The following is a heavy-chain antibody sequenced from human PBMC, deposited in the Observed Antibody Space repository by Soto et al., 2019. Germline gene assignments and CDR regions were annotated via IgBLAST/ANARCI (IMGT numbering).Heavy chain of an antibody. CDR3: AKDFLDTIFGVENYGRDV. V-gene: IGHV3-30*18. J-gene: IGHJ6*02. CDR1: GFTFSSYG. D-gene: IGHD3-3*01. Sequence: GGSLRLSCAASGFTFSSYGMHWVRQAPGKGLEWVAVISYDGSNKYYADSVKGRFTISRDNSKNTLYLQMNSLRAEDTAVYYCAKDFLDTIFGVENYGRDVWGQGTTVTVSS. CDR2: ISYDGSNK.